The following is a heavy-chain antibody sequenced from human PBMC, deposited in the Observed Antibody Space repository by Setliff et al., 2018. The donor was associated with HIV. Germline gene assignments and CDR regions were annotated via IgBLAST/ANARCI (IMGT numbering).Heavy chain of an antibody. CDR1: GGSVSGYY. CDR2: LYSSETS. V-gene: IGHV4-4*07. D-gene: IGHD3-16*01. Sequence: SETLSLTCTVSGGSVSGYYWSWIRQSAGKRLEWIGRLYSSETSSYNPSLKSRLSMSVDTFNNQFSLKLSSVAAADTAVYYCARDRPREDTYVRFDYWGQGVPVTVSS. CDR3: ARDRPREDTYVRFDY. J-gene: IGHJ4*02.